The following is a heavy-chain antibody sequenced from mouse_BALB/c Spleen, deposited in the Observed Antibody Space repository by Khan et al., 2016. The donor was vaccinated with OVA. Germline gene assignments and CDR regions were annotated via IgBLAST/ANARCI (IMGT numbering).Heavy chain of an antibody. CDR1: GFTFSTYG. V-gene: IGHV5-6*01. CDR2: VSTGGHYT. CDR3: ARLADYYDSEGFAY. D-gene: IGHD1-1*01. Sequence: VQLKESGGDVVKPGGSLKLSCAASGFTFSTYGMSWVRQTPDKRLEWVATVSTGGHYTYYPDTVKGRFTISRDNAKNTLYLQMSSLKSEDTAICYCARLADYYDSEGFAYWGQGTLVTVSA. J-gene: IGHJ3*01.